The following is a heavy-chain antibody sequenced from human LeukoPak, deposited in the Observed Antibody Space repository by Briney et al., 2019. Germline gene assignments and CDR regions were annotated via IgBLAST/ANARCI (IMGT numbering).Heavy chain of an antibody. CDR1: EFTFSVYW. D-gene: IGHD6-13*01. Sequence: GGSLRLSCAASEFTFSVYWMHWVRQAPGKGLVWVSRISGDGASTSYADSVKGRFTISRDNSKNTLYLQMNSLRAEDTAVYYCARGRGSNGRDSSSWGQNDYWGQGTLVTVSS. CDR2: ISGDGAST. V-gene: IGHV3-74*01. J-gene: IGHJ4*02. CDR3: ARGRGSNGRDSSSWGQNDY.